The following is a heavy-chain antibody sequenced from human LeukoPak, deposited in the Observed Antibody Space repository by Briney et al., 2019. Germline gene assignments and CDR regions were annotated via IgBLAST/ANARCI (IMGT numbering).Heavy chain of an antibody. CDR2: IRYDGSNK. Sequence: PGGSLRLSCAASGFTFSSYGMHWVRQAPGKGLEWVAFIRYDGSNKYYADSVKGRFTISRDNSKNTLYLQMNSLRAEDTAVYYCAKDSPMSQDTDAFDIWGQGTMVTVSS. J-gene: IGHJ3*02. D-gene: IGHD3-10*02. CDR3: AKDSPMSQDTDAFDI. V-gene: IGHV3-30*02. CDR1: GFTFSSYG.